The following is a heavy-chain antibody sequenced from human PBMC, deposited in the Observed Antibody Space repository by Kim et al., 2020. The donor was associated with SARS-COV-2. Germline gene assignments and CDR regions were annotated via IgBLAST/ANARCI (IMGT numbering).Heavy chain of an antibody. J-gene: IGHJ5*02. CDR2: INHSGST. V-gene: IGHV4-34*01. CDR1: GGSFSGYY. Sequence: SETLSLTCAVYGGSFSGYYWSWIRQPPGKGLEWIGEINHSGSTNYNPSLKSRVTISVDTSKNQFSLKLSSVTAADTAVYYCARGPNYCSGGSCYPLHNWFDPWGQGTLVTVSS. CDR3: ARGPNYCSGGSCYPLHNWFDP. D-gene: IGHD2-15*01.